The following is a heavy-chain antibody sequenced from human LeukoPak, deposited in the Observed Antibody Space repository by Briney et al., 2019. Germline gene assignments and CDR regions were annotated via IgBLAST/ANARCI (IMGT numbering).Heavy chain of an antibody. CDR3: AGPYCSSTSCYDYYYYGMDV. V-gene: IGHV3-33*01. J-gene: IGHJ6*04. D-gene: IGHD2-2*01. Sequence: PGGSLRLSCAASGFTFSSYGMHWVRQAPGKGLDWVAVIWYDGSNKYYADSVKGRFTISRDNSKNTLYLQMNSLRAEDTAVYYCAGPYCSSTSCYDYYYYGMDVWGKGTTVTVSS. CDR1: GFTFSSYG. CDR2: IWYDGSNK.